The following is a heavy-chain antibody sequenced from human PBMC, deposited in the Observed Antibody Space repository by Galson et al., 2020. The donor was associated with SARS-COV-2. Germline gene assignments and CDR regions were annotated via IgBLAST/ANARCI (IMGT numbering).Heavy chain of an antibody. CDR1: GGSISTTSYF. V-gene: IGHV4-39*01. Sequence: SETLSLTCTVSGGSISTTSYFWGWLRQPPGKGLEWIGTIYYSGTTYYNPSLRSRVTISVDTSTNQFSLKLNSVTAADTAVYYGAGRGGTGTMEHFDLWGRRGLVTVSS. D-gene: IGHD1-7*01. J-gene: IGHJ2*01. CDR2: IYYSGTT. CDR3: AGRGGTGTMEHFDL.